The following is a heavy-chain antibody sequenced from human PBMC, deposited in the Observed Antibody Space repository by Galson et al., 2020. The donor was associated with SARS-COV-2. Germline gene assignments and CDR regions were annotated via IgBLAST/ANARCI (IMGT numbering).Heavy chain of an antibody. V-gene: IGHV1-69*13. J-gene: IGHJ6*03. CDR2: IIPIFGTA. CDR3: ARAGWQLVPGAGYYYYYYMDV. D-gene: IGHD6-6*01. Sequence: SVKVSCKASGGTFSSYAISWVRQAPGQGLEWMGGIIPIFGTANYAQKFQGRVTITADESTSTAYMELSSLRSEDTAVYYCARAGWQLVPGAGYYYYYYMDVWGKGTTVTVSS. CDR1: GGTFSSYA.